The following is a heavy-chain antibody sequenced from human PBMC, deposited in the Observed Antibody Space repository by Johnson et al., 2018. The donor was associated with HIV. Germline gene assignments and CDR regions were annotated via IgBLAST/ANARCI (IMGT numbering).Heavy chain of an antibody. CDR1: GFTFISYA. CDR3: AKDRQWGPRDAFDI. D-gene: IGHD6-19*01. V-gene: IGHV3-30*04. CDR2: ISYDGSNK. J-gene: IGHJ3*02. Sequence: QVQLVESGGGVVQPGRSLRLSSPASGFTFISYAMHWVRQAPGKGLEWVAVISYDGSNKYYAYSVKGRFTISRDNSKNTLYLQINSLRAEDTAVYYCAKDRQWGPRDAFDIWGQGTTVIVSS.